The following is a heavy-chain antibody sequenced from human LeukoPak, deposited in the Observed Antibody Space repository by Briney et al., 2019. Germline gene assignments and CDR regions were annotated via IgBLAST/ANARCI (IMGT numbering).Heavy chain of an antibody. CDR2: IYPGDSDT. CDR1: GYSFTSYW. D-gene: IGHD2-15*01. J-gene: IGHJ3*02. Sequence: GESLKISCKGSGYSFTSYWIGWVRQMPGKGLEWMWIIYPGDSDTRYSPSFQGQVTISADKSIYTAYLQWSSLKASDTAMYYCTRRGYCSGGSCFSAAFDIWGQGTMVKVSS. V-gene: IGHV5-51*01. CDR3: TRRGYCSGGSCFSAAFDI.